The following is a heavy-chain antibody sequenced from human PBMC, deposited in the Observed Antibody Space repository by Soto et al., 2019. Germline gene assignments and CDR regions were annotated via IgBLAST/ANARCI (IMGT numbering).Heavy chain of an antibody. Sequence: AVKVSCKASGGTFSSYAISWVRQAPGQGLEWMGGIIPIFGTANYAQKFQGRVTMTADESTSTAYMELSSLRSEDTAVYYRARGLIVVVSAAQCGYYYYGIDVWGQGPTVPVS. J-gene: IGHJ6*02. CDR1: GGTFSSYA. CDR2: IIPIFGTA. D-gene: IGHD2-2*01. V-gene: IGHV1-69*13. CDR3: ARGLIVVVSAAQCGYYYYGIDV.